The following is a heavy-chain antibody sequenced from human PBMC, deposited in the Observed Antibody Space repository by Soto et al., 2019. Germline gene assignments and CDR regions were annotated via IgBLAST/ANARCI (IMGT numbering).Heavy chain of an antibody. CDR1: GFTFSSYA. J-gene: IGHJ4*02. CDR3: ARDQVDGIDY. Sequence: GGSLRLSCAASGFTFSSYAMHWVRQAPGKGLEWVAVISYDGSNKYYADSVKGRFTISRDNSKNTLYLQMNSLRAEDTAVYYCARDQVDGIDYWGQGTLVTVSS. D-gene: IGHD6-19*01. CDR2: ISYDGSNK. V-gene: IGHV3-30-3*01.